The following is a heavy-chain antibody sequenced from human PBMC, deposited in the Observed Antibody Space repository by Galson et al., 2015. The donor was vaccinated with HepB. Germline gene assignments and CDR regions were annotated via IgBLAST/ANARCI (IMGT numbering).Heavy chain of an antibody. CDR3: ATGNAGWGYYYDSSGMG. CDR2: ISYDGSNK. Sequence: SLRLSCAASGFTFSSYGMHWVRQAPGKGLEWVAVISYDGSNKYYADSVKGRFTISRDNSKNTLYLQMNSLRAEDTAVYYCATGNAGWGYYYDSSGMGWGQGTLVTVSS. D-gene: IGHD3-22*01. J-gene: IGHJ4*02. V-gene: IGHV3-30*03. CDR1: GFTFSSYG.